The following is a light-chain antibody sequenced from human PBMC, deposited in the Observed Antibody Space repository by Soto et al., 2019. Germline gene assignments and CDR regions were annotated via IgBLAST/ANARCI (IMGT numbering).Light chain of an antibody. V-gene: IGLV4-69*01. CDR1: SGHSTYA. Sequence: QPVLTQSPSASASLGASVKLTCTLSSGHSTYAIAWHQQQPEKRPRYLMKLDSDGSHTKADGIPDRFSVSSSGAERYLTISSLQSEDEADYYCQTWGADIQVFGTGTKLTVL. CDR3: QTWGADIQV. CDR2: LDSDGSH. J-gene: IGLJ1*01.